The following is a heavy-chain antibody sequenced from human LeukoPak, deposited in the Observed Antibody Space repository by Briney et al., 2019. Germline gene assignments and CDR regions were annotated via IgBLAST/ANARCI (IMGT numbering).Heavy chain of an antibody. D-gene: IGHD3-22*01. CDR3: ARDQYYSDSSGHPYDI. CDR1: GFTFSSYA. J-gene: IGHJ3*02. CDR2: ISGSSSHV. Sequence: PGGSLRLSCAASGFTFSSYAMSWVRQAPGKGLEWVSSISGSSSHVWYADSVKGRFTSSRDNAKNSLYLQMSSLRVEDTAVYYCARDQYYSDSSGHPYDIWGQGTMVTVSS. V-gene: IGHV3-21*01.